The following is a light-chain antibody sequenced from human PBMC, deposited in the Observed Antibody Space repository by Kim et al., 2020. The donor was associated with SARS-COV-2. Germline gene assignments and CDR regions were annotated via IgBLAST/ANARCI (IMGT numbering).Light chain of an antibody. CDR1: PGPVTSGHH. J-gene: IGLJ2*01. V-gene: IGLV7-46*01. CDR3: LLYFNGYRI. CDR2: DTR. Sequence: PGGTVPLTWGSRPGPVTSGHHPYCFQQKPGQAPRTLIYDTRNKHSWTPARFSGSLLGGNAALTLSGALPEDEAEYYCLLYFNGYRIFGGGTQLTVL.